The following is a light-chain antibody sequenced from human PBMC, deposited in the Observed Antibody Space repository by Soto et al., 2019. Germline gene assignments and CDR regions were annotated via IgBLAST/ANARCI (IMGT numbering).Light chain of an antibody. Sequence: QSALTQPASVSGSPGQSITISCTGTSSDVGGYNFVSWYQQHPGKAPKLMISEVSNGPSGVSNRFSGSKSGNTASLTISGLQAEDEADYYCSTYTSSSTVVVGGGTKLTVL. CDR1: SSDVGGYNF. CDR3: STYTSSSTVV. V-gene: IGLV2-14*01. J-gene: IGLJ2*01. CDR2: EVS.